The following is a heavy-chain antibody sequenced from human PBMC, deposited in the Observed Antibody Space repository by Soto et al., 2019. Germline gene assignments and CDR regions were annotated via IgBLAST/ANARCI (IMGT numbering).Heavy chain of an antibody. CDR1: GGSISSYF. CDR2: VYYSGTT. J-gene: IGHJ5*02. V-gene: IGHV4-59*01. D-gene: IGHD6-19*01. Sequence: PSETLSLTCSVTGGSISSYFWSWIRQPPGKGLEWIGYVYYSGTTNYNPSLKSRVTISVDTSKNQFSLKLSSVTAADTAVYYCAADSSGYNWFDPWGQGTLVTVSS. CDR3: AADSSGYNWFDP.